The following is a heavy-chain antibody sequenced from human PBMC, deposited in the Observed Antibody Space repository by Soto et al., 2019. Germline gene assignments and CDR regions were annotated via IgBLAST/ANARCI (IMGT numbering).Heavy chain of an antibody. V-gene: IGHV4-39*01. CDR1: GGSISSSSYY. J-gene: IGHJ4*02. CDR2: IYYSGST. Sequence: SETLSLTCTVSGGSISSSSYYWGWIRQPPGKGLEWIGSIYYSGSTYYNPSLKSRVTISVDASKNQFSLKLSSVTAADTAVYYCAITHSGWYYQFDYWGQGTLVTVSS. CDR3: AITHSGWYYQFDY. D-gene: IGHD6-19*01.